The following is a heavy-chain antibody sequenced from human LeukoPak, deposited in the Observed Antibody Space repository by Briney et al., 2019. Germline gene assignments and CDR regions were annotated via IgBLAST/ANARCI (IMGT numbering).Heavy chain of an antibody. CDR3: ARSLTTLTYEGY. D-gene: IGHD1-1*01. CDR2: INSGSTYT. J-gene: IGHJ4*02. CDR1: GFTFSSYM. V-gene: IGHV3-21*01. Sequence: GGSLRLPCAASGFTFSSYMMNWVRQAPGKGLEWVSSINSGSTYTYYTESVKGRFTVSRDNAKNSLFLQMNSLRAGDTAIYYCARSLTTLTYEGYWGQGTLVTVSS.